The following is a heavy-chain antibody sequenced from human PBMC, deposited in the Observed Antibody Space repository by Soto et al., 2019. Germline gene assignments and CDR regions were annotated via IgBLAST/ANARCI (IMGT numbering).Heavy chain of an antibody. CDR1: GGTFSSYA. Sequence: SVKVSCKASGGTFSSYAISWVRQAPGQGLEWMGGIIPIFGTANYAQKFQGRVTITADKSTSTAYMELSSLRSEDTAVYYCAGGDYSSSPYYFDYWGQGTLVTVSS. D-gene: IGHD6-6*01. V-gene: IGHV1-69*06. J-gene: IGHJ4*02. CDR2: IIPIFGTA. CDR3: AGGDYSSSPYYFDY.